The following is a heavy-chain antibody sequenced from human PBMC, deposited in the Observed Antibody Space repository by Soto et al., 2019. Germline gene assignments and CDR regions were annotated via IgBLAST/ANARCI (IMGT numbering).Heavy chain of an antibody. CDR3: AKRGGYDYVWKSYRPDY. J-gene: IGHJ4*02. V-gene: IGHV3-23*01. Sequence: GGSLRLSCVASGFTFSSFAMSWVRQAPGKGLEWVSTLSGSGGDTYYADSVNGRFTISRDKSKNTLYLQMDRLRVEDTAVYYCAKRGGYDYVWKSYRPDYWGQGTLVTVSP. D-gene: IGHD3-16*02. CDR2: LSGSGGDT. CDR1: GFTFSSFA.